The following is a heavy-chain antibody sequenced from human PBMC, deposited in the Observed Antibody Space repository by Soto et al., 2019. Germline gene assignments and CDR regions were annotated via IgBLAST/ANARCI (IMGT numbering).Heavy chain of an antibody. J-gene: IGHJ6*03. CDR2: ISSSGSTI. V-gene: IGHV3-11*01. Sequence: QVQLVESGGGLVKPGGSLRLSCAASGFTFSDYYMSWIRQAPGKGLEWVSYISSSGSTIYYADSVKGRFTISRDNAKNTLYLQMNSLRAEDTAVYYCARDSIELTYDYYYYMDVWVKGTTVTVSS. CDR3: ARDSIELTYDYYYYMDV. CDR1: GFTFSDYY. D-gene: IGHD5-18*01.